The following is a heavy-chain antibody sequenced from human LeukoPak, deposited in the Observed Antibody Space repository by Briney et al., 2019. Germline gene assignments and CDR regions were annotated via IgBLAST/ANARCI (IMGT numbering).Heavy chain of an antibody. CDR1: GFTFTTYG. CDR2: ISSSSSYI. J-gene: IGHJ6*03. Sequence: GGSLRLSCAASGFTFTTYGMHWVRQAPGKGLEWVSSISSSSSYIYYADSVKGRFTISRDNAKNSLYLQMNSLRAEDTAVYYCARSDYYDSSGYYYMDVWGKGTTVTVSS. CDR3: ARSDYYDSSGYYYMDV. D-gene: IGHD3-22*01. V-gene: IGHV3-21*01.